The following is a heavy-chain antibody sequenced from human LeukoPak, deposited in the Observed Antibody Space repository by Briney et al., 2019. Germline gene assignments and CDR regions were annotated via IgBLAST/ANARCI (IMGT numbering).Heavy chain of an antibody. CDR2: IIPIFGTA. J-gene: IGHJ4*02. V-gene: IGHV1-69*01. CDR1: GGTFSSYA. CDR3: VGYCSGGSCYSGFDY. Sequence: SVKVSCKASGGTFSSYAISWVRQAPGQGLEWMGGIIPIFGTANYAQKFQGRVTITADESTSTAYMELSSLRSEDTAVYYCVGYCSGGSCYSGFDYWGQGTLVTVSS. D-gene: IGHD2-15*01.